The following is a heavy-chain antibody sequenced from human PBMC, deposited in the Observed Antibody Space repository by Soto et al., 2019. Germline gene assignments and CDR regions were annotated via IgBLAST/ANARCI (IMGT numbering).Heavy chain of an antibody. D-gene: IGHD6-19*01. J-gene: IGHJ5*02. Sequence: QVQLVQSGAEVKKPGASVKVSCKASGYTFTGYYMHWVRQAPGQGLEWMGWINPNSGGTNYAQKFQGWVIMTRDTSISTAYMELSRLRSDDTTVDYCARDSSSGWYNWFDPWGQGTLVTVYS. CDR3: ARDSSSGWYNWFDP. CDR2: INPNSGGT. V-gene: IGHV1-2*04. CDR1: GYTFTGYY.